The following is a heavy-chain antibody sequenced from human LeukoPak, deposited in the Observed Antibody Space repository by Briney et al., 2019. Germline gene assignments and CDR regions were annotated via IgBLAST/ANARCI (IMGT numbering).Heavy chain of an antibody. Sequence: ASVKVSCKASGYTFTGYYMHWVRQAPGQGLEWMGWINPNSGGTNYAQKFQGRVTMTRVTSISTAYMELSRLRSDDTAVYYCARDYYDSSGYYGIDYWGQGTLVTVSS. CDR2: INPNSGGT. CDR1: GYTFTGYY. J-gene: IGHJ4*02. V-gene: IGHV1-2*02. D-gene: IGHD3-22*01. CDR3: ARDYYDSSGYYGIDY.